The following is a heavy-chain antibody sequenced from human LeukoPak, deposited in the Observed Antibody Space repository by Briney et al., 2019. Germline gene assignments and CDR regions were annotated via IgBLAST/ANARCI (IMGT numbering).Heavy chain of an antibody. D-gene: IGHD5-24*01. J-gene: IGHJ4*02. Sequence: GGSLRLSCAVSGLRFGSFWMSWVRQAPGKGLEWVANINQDGSEKYFVDSVRSRFTISRDNSKNSLHLQMNTLRAEDTAVYYCARERDGRFFDYWGQGTLVTVSS. CDR2: INQDGSEK. CDR1: GLRFGSFW. CDR3: ARERDGRFFDY. V-gene: IGHV3-7*01.